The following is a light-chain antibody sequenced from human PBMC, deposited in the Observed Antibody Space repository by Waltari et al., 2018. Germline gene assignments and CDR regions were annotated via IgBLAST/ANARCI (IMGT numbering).Light chain of an antibody. CDR3: QKYGTLPAT. V-gene: IGKV3-20*01. CDR1: PSVSRT. CDR2: DAS. J-gene: IGKJ1*01. Sequence: EIVLTQSPGTLSLSPGDRATLSCRASPSVSRTLAWYQQKPGQAPRLLIDDASSRATGIPDRFSGSGSGTDFSLTISRLEPEDFAVYYCQKYGTLPATFGQGTKVEIK.